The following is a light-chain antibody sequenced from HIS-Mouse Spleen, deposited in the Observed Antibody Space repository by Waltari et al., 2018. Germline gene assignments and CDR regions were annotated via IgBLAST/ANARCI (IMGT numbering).Light chain of an antibody. CDR2: RNN. V-gene: IGLV1-47*01. Sequence: QSVLTQPPSASGTPGQRVTISCSGSSSNIGSHYVYWYQQLPGTAPKLLIYRNNQRPSGVPDRFSGSKSGTSASLTISGLQAEDEADYYCCSYAGSSTFGVFGGWTKLTVL. J-gene: IGLJ3*02. CDR1: SSNIGSHY. CDR3: CSYAGSSTFGV.